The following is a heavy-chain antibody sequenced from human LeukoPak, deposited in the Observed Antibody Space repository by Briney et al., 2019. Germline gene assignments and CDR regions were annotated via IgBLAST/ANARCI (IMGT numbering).Heavy chain of an antibody. D-gene: IGHD3-22*01. Sequence: SETLSLTCTVSGGSVSSGNYYWGWIRQPPGKGLEWIGSIYYIGKTYYNPSLKSRVFITADTSKNQFSLRLSSVTAADTAVYYCARINYYDRTLDYWGQGTLVTVSS. V-gene: IGHV4-39*07. CDR3: ARINYYDRTLDY. J-gene: IGHJ4*02. CDR2: IYYIGKT. CDR1: GGSVSSGNYY.